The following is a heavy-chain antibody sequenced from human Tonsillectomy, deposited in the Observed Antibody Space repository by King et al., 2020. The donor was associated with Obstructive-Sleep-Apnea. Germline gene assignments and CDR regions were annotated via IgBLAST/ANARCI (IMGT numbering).Heavy chain of an antibody. CDR2: ISSSSSYT. CDR1: GFTFSDYY. D-gene: IGHD3-22*01. V-gene: IGHV3-11*05. J-gene: IGHJ4*02. Sequence: VQLVESGGGLVKPGGSLRLSCAASGFTFSDYYMSWIRQAPGKGLEWVSYISSSSSYTNYADSVKGRFTISRDNAKNSLYLQMNSLRAEDTAVYYCARDIQWVLYASSGYYPLFDYWGQGTLVTVSS. CDR3: ARDIQWVLYASSGYYPLFDY.